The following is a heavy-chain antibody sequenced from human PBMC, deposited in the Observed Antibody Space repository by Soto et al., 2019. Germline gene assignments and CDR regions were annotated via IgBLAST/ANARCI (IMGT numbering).Heavy chain of an antibody. CDR3: ATAIGSYSLEFFQD. J-gene: IGHJ1*01. D-gene: IGHD1-26*01. CDR2: ISGYNGNT. CDR1: GYTFSNYG. V-gene: IGHV1-18*04. Sequence: GASVKVSCKASGYTFSNYGIDWVRQAPGQGLEWLGWISGYNGNTNYAQKLQGRVTMTTDTSTNTAYMELRSLRSDDTAVYYCATAIGSYSLEFFQDWGQGTLVTVSS.